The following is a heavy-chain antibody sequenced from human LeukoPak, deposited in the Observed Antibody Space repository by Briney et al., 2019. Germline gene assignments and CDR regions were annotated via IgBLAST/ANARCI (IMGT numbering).Heavy chain of an antibody. V-gene: IGHV3-7*05. CDR1: GFTFSSYW. Sequence: GGSLRLSCAASGFTFSSYWMSWVRQAPGKGLEWVANIIQGGTDKYYVDSVRGRFTISRDNAKNSLYLQMSSLRAEDTAVYYCASLSVRGDTVDYWGQGTLVTVSP. J-gene: IGHJ4*02. CDR2: IIQGGTDK. D-gene: IGHD3-10*01. CDR3: ASLSVRGDTVDY.